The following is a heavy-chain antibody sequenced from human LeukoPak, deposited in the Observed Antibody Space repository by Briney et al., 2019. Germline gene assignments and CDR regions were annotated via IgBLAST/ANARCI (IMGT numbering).Heavy chain of an antibody. V-gene: IGHV4-59*12. D-gene: IGHD3-10*01. CDR3: ARRFSRITMTRGQSSXDP. Sequence: SETLSLTCIVSGGSISSYFWTWIRQPPGKGLEWIGYIHYSGSTNYNPSLRSRVTISVDTSNNHFSLKLSSVTAADTAVYYCARRFSRITMTRGQSSXDPWXXXTXXIVSX. CDR1: GGSISSYF. J-gene: IGHJ5*02. CDR2: IHYSGST.